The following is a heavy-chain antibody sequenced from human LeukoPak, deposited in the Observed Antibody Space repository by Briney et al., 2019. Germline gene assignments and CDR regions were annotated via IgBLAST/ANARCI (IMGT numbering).Heavy chain of an antibody. Sequence: GGSLRLSCAASGFTFSSYAMSWVRQAPGKGLEWASGISGSGGTTYYADSVKGRFTISRDNSKNTLYLQMNSLRAEDTAVYYCAKVTSMVAAQNWGQGILVTVSS. V-gene: IGHV3-23*01. CDR3: AKVTSMVAAQN. CDR2: ISGSGGTT. CDR1: GFTFSSYA. J-gene: IGHJ4*02. D-gene: IGHD2-15*01.